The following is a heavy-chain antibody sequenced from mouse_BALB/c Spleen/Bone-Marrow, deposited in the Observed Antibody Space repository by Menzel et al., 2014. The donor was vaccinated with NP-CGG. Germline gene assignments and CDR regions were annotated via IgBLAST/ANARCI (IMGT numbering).Heavy chain of an antibody. J-gene: IGHJ4*01. V-gene: IGHV1S135*01. CDR3: ARALLGAMDY. D-gene: IGHD1-1*01. Sequence: LVESGPELVKPGASVKVSCKASGYVFTSYNMYWVKQSHGKSLEWIGYIDPYNGGTTYNQKFKGKATLAVDKSSSTAYMHLNSLTSEDSAVYYYARALLGAMDYWGQGTSVTVSS. CDR1: GYVFTSYN. CDR2: IDPYNGGT.